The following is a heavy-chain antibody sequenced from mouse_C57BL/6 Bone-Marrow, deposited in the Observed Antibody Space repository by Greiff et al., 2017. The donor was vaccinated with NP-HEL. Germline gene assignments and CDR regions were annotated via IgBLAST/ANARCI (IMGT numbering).Heavy chain of an antibody. CDR3: ARTRDYAMDY. Sequence: DVMLVESGGGLVKPGGSLKLSCAASGFTFSDYGMHWVRQAPEKGLEWVAYISSGSSTIYYADTVKGRFTISRDNAKNTLFLQMTSLRSEDTAMYYCARTRDYAMDYWGQGTSVTVSS. V-gene: IGHV5-17*01. CDR2: ISSGSSTI. CDR1: GFTFSDYG. J-gene: IGHJ4*01.